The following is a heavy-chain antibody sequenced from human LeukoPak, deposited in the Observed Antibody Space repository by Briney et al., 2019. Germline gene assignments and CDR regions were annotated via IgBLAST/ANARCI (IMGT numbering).Heavy chain of an antibody. D-gene: IGHD6-19*01. J-gene: IGHJ4*02. CDR2: INSDGSST. CDR1: GFTFSSYA. V-gene: IGHV3-74*01. Sequence: GGSLRLSCAASGFTFSSYAMSWVRQAPGKGLEWVSRINSDGSSTSYADSVKGRFTISRDNAKNTLYLQMNSLRAEDTAVYYCASLAVAGTGVDYWGQGTLVTVSS. CDR3: ASLAVAGTGVDY.